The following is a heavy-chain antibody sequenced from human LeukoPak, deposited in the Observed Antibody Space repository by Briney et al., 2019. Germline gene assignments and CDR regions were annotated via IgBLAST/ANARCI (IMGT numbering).Heavy chain of an antibody. J-gene: IGHJ4*02. V-gene: IGHV4-34*01. Sequence: PSETLSLTCAVYGGSFSGYYWSWIRQPPGKGLEWIGSIYYSGSTYYNPSLKSRVTISVDTSKNQFSLKLSSVTAADTAVYYCAISLGHYDYWGQGTLVTVSS. D-gene: IGHD2-8*01. CDR2: IYYSGST. CDR3: AISLGHYDY. CDR1: GGSFSGYY.